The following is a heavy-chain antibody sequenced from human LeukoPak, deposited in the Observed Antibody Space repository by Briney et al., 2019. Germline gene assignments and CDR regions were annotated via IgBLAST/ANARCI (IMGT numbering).Heavy chain of an antibody. D-gene: IGHD5-18*01. CDR2: ISWNSDTR. J-gene: IGHJ6*02. CDR3: AKGIQLGGWGHGMDV. CDR1: GFTFDDYA. Sequence: GGSLRLSCAASGFTFDDYAMYWVRQAPGKGLEWVSGISWNSDTRGYADSVKGRFTISRDNAKNSLHLQMNSLRAEDTALYYCAKGIQLGGWGHGMDVWGQGTTVTVSS. V-gene: IGHV3-9*01.